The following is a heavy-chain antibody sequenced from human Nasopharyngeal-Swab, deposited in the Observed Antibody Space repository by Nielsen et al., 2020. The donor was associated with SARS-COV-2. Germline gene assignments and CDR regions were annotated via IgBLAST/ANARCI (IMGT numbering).Heavy chain of an antibody. Sequence: GGSLRLSCAASGFTFSSYSMNWVRQAPGKGLEWVSYISSSSSTIYYADSVKGRFTISRDNAKNSLYLQMNSPRDEDTAVYYCARGATILGGHASRMDVWGQGTTVTVSS. CDR1: GFTFSSYS. J-gene: IGHJ6*02. D-gene: IGHD3-3*01. V-gene: IGHV3-48*02. CDR2: ISSSSSTI. CDR3: ARGATILGGHASRMDV.